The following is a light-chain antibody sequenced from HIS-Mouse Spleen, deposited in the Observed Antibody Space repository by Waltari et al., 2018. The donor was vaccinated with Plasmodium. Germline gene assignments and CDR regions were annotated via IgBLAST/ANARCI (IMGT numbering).Light chain of an antibody. CDR1: ALPTKY. CDR2: EDS. Sequence: SYELTQPPSVSVSPGQTARLPCSGDALPTKYAFLYQQKSGQAPLLVIYEDSKRPSGIPERFSGSSSGTMATLTISGAQVEDEADYYCYSTDSSGNHRVFGGGTKLTVL. V-gene: IGLV3-10*01. CDR3: YSTDSSGNHRV. J-gene: IGLJ3*02.